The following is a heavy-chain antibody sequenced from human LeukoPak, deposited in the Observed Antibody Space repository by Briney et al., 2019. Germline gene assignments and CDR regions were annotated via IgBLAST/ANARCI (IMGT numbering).Heavy chain of an antibody. V-gene: IGHV3-21*01. D-gene: IGHD2-15*01. CDR3: ARWGFRGYCSGGSCYGAFDI. Sequence: GGSLRLSCAASGFTFSSYSMNWVRQAPGKGLEWVSSISSSSSYIYYADSVKGRFTISRDNAKNSLYLQMNSLRAEDTAVYYCARWGFRGYCSGGSCYGAFDIWGQGTMVTVSS. J-gene: IGHJ3*02. CDR2: ISSSSSYI. CDR1: GFTFSSYS.